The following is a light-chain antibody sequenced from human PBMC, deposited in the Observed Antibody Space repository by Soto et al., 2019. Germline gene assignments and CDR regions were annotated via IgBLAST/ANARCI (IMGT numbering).Light chain of an antibody. CDR2: EVN. V-gene: IGLV2-14*01. J-gene: IGLJ1*01. CDR1: SSDIGAYDY. CDR3: SSYSSGSTLYV. Sequence: LTQPASLSGSPGQSVTISCTGTSSDIGAYDYVSWFQQHPGKAPKLMISEVNNRPSGVSNRFSGSKSGNTAYLTISGLQAEDEADYHCSSYSSGSTLYVFGTGTKVTVL.